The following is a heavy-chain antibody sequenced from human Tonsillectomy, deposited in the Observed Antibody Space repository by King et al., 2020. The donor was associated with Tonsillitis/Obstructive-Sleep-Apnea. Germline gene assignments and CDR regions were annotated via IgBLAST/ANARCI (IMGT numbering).Heavy chain of an antibody. CDR1: GCTFTSYG. Sequence: QLVQSGAEVKKPGASVKVSCKASGCTFTSYGISWVRQAPGQGLEWMGWISAYNGNTNYAQNLQGRVTMTTDTSTSTAYMELRSLRSDDTAVYYCARDYCSTTSCSAEWFDPWGQGTLVTVSS. V-gene: IGHV1-18*01. J-gene: IGHJ5*02. D-gene: IGHD2-2*01. CDR2: ISAYNGNT. CDR3: ARDYCSTTSCSAEWFDP.